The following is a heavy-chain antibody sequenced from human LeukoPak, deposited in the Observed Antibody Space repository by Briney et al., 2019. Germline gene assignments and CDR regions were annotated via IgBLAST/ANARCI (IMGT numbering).Heavy chain of an antibody. Sequence: SETLSLTCTVSGGSISSYYWSWIRQPAGKGLEWIGRIYTSGSTSYNPSLKSRVPISVDKSKNQLSLKLSSVTAADTAVYYCARDPGGDGSGSRESWGQGTLVTVSS. CDR1: GGSISSYY. D-gene: IGHD3-10*01. V-gene: IGHV4-4*07. CDR3: ARDPGGDGSGSRES. CDR2: IYTSGST. J-gene: IGHJ4*02.